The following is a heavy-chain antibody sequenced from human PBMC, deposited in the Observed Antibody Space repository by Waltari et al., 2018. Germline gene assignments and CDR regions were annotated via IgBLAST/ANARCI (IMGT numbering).Heavy chain of an antibody. Sequence: EVQLVESGGGLVQPGGSLRLSCAASGFPFTNYEMNWVRQAPGKGLEWVSHISSRGSPIYYADSVKGRFTISRDNAKNSLYLQMNSLRAEDTAVYYCVRRFNLWGQGTLVTVSS. CDR1: GFPFTNYE. CDR2: ISSRGSPI. V-gene: IGHV3-48*03. D-gene: IGHD1-1*01. CDR3: VRRFNL. J-gene: IGHJ4*02.